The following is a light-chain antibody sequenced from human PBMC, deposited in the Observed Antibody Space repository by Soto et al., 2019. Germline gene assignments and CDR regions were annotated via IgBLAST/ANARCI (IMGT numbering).Light chain of an antibody. Sequence: QSVLTQPPSASGTPGQRVTISCSGSSSNIGSNYVYWYQQLPGTAPKLLIYRNNQRPSGVPDRFSGSKSGTSASLAISGLRSEDEADYFCSSFAGNNNLVFGGGTKLTVL. J-gene: IGLJ3*02. V-gene: IGLV1-47*01. CDR3: SSFAGNNNLV. CDR1: SSNIGSNY. CDR2: RNN.